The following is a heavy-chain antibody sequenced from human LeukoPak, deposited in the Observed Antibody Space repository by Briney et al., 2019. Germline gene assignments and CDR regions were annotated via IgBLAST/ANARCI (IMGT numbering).Heavy chain of an antibody. V-gene: IGHV3-23*01. D-gene: IGHD3-16*02. J-gene: IGHJ4*02. CDR3: AKADSVYRYGDTYYFDY. Sequence: GGSLRLSCAASGFTFSNYAMNWVRQAPGKGLEWVSGISESGGNTFYADSVKGRFTISRDNSKNTLFLQMNSLRAEDTAVYYCAKADSVYRYGDTYYFDYWGQGTLVTVSS. CDR1: GFTFSNYA. CDR2: ISESGGNT.